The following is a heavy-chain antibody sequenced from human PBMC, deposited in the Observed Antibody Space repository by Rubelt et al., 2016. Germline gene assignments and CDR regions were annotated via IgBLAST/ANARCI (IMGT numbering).Heavy chain of an antibody. CDR3: AKDHFEVVIPRFYFDY. D-gene: IGHD3-3*01. CDR2: ISGSGGTT. Sequence: QLVESGGGLVQPGGSLRLSCAASGFTVSSSYMGWVRQAPGKGLEWVSTISGSGGTTHYADSVKGRFTISRDNSKNTLYLQMNSLRAEDTTVNYCAKDHFEVVIPRFYFDYWGQGTLVTVSS. J-gene: IGHJ4*02. CDR1: GFTVSSSY. V-gene: IGHV3-23*04.